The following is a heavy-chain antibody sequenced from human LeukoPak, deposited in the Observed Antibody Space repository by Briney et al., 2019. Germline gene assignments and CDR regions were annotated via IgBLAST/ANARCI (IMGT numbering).Heavy chain of an antibody. V-gene: IGHV1-3*01. J-gene: IGHJ6*02. Sequence: GASVKVSCKASGYTFTSYAMHWVRQAPGQRLEWMGWINAGNGNTKYSQKFQGRVTITRDTSASTAYMELSSLRSEDTAVYYCASTFGDYDYYYYGMDVWGQGTTFTVSS. D-gene: IGHD4-17*01. CDR3: ASTFGDYDYYYYGMDV. CDR1: GYTFTSYA. CDR2: INAGNGNT.